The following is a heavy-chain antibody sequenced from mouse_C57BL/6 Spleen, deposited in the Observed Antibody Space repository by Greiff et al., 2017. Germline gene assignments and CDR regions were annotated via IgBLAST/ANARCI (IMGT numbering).Heavy chain of an antibody. CDR1: GFSFNTYA. D-gene: IGHD6-5*01. CDR2: IRSKSNNYAT. CDR3: VILSSGGFGC. V-gene: IGHV10-1*01. Sequence: DVKLVESGGGLVQPKGSLKLSCAASGFSFNTYAMNWVRQAPGKGLEWVARIRSKSNNYATYYAASVKGRFTISRDDSESTLYLQMNNLKTEDTAMYYCVILSSGGFGCWGQRTLVTVSA. J-gene: IGHJ3*01.